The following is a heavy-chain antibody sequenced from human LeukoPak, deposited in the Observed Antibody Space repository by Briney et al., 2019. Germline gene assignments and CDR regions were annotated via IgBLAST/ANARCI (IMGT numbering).Heavy chain of an antibody. CDR3: TRDSSFPY. V-gene: IGHV4-38-2*02. CDR1: GHSISSGYY. J-gene: IGHJ4*02. CDR2: VHDSGGT. Sequence: SETLSLTCTVSGHSISSGYYWGWIRQPPGKGLEWIGSVHDSGGTYYNSSLKSRVTISLDSSKNQFSLRLSSVTAADTAVYYCTRDSSFPYWGQGTLVTVSS.